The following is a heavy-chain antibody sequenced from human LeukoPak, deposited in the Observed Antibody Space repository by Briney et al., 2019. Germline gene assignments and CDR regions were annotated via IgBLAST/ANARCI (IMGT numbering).Heavy chain of an antibody. D-gene: IGHD1-14*01. V-gene: IGHV3-30*02. CDR3: ARRRDRRRNPFDH. J-gene: IGHJ4*02. Sequence: PGGSLRLSCAASGFTSSSYGMHWVRQAPGKGLEWVSFIRYERSNKYYADSVKGRFTISRDNSKNTLYLQMNSLRAEDTAVYYCARRRDRRRNPFDHWGQGTLVTVSS. CDR1: GFTSSSYG. CDR2: IRYERSNK.